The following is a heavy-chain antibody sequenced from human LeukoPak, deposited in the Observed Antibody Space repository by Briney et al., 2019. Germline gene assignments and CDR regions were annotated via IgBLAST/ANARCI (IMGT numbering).Heavy chain of an antibody. CDR1: GFTFSSYS. CDR3: ARGVSY. J-gene: IGHJ4*02. CDR2: ISSSGSII. Sequence: PGGSLRLSCAASGFTFSSYSMNWVRQAPGKGLEWVSYISSSGSIIYYAESVKGRFTISRDNAKNSLYMQMNSLRAEDTAVYYCARGVSYWGQGTLVTVSS. V-gene: IGHV3-48*04.